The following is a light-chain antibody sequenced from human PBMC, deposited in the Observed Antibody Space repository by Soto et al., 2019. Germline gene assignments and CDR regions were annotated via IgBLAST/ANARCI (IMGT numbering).Light chain of an antibody. Sequence: DIHMTQSPSSLSASLLYIVTITCXASQSISSYLNWYQQKPGKAPKLLIYAASSLQSGVPSRFSGSGSGTDFTLTISSLQPEDFATYYCQQSYSTLITFGQGTRLE. J-gene: IGKJ5*01. CDR2: AAS. CDR1: QSISSY. V-gene: IGKV1-39*01. CDR3: QQSYSTLIT.